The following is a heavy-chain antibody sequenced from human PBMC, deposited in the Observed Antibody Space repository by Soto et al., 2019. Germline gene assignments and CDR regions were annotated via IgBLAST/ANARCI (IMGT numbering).Heavy chain of an antibody. CDR1: GYIFTNYW. Sequence: PGESLKISCKGSGYIFTNYWIGWVRQMPGKGLEWMGIIYPGDSDTRYSLYFQGQVTISADKSISTAYLQWSSLKASDTAMYYFARQDDYDILTGYYNYYGMDVWGQGTTVTV. D-gene: IGHD3-9*01. V-gene: IGHV5-51*01. J-gene: IGHJ6*02. CDR2: IYPGDSDT. CDR3: ARQDDYDILTGYYNYYGMDV.